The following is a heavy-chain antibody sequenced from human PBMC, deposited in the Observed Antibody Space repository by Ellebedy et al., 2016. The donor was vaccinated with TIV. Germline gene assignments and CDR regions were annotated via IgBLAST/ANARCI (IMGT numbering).Heavy chain of an antibody. CDR1: GGSLSVNH. Sequence: SETLSLXCAVYGGSLSVNHWTWIRQSPGKALEYFGEISSSGTTNYNPSPKSRVTISVDTSKKQISLRLSSVTAADTGIYYCARRPDGLDFWGPGTLVTVSS. V-gene: IGHV4-34*01. J-gene: IGHJ4*02. CDR2: ISSSGTT. CDR3: ARRPDGLDF.